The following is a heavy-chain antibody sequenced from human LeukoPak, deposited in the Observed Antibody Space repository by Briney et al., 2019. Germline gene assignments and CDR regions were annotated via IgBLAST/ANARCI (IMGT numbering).Heavy chain of an antibody. CDR1: GGSFSGYY. V-gene: IGHV4-34*01. J-gene: IGHJ4*02. CDR2: INHSGST. CDR3: ARSSLRYYYDSSGYYLY. Sequence: PSETLSLTCAVYGGSFSGYYWSWIRQPPGKGLEWIGEINHSGSTNYNPSLKSRVAISVDTSKNQFSLKLSSVTAADTAVYYCARSSLRYYYDSSGYYLYWGQGTLVTVSS. D-gene: IGHD3-22*01.